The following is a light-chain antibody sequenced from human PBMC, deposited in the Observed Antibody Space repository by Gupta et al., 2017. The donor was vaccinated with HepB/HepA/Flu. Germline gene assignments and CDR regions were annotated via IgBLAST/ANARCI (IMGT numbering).Light chain of an antibody. CDR1: QSVSSF. CDR3: QQRGNGLT. CDR2: DAF. Sequence: EIVLTQSPATRSLSPGERATLSCRASQSVSSFLAWYQQKPGQAPRLLIYDAFNRATGIPARFSGSGSGTDVTLTISSLEPEEFAVYYFQQRGNGLTFGGGTRVEIK. J-gene: IGKJ4*01. V-gene: IGKV3-11*01.